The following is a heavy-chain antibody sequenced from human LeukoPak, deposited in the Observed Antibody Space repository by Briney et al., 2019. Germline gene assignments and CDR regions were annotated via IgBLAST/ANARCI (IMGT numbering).Heavy chain of an antibody. D-gene: IGHD2-21*02. Sequence: GGSLRLSCAASGFTFNNYGMHWVRQAPGKGLEWLAFIRYDGSNTYYADSVKGRFTVSRDDSKNTLYLQMNSLRAEDTAVYYCAKDGYCGGDCYFTNYYYYMDVWGKGTTVTISS. CDR2: IRYDGSNT. CDR1: GFTFNNYG. V-gene: IGHV3-30*02. CDR3: AKDGYCGGDCYFTNYYYYMDV. J-gene: IGHJ6*03.